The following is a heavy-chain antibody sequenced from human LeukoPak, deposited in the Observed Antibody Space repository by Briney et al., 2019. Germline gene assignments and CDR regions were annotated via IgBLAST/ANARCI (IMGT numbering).Heavy chain of an antibody. CDR2: INPNSGGT. CDR1: GYTFTGYY. Sequence: GASVKVSCKASGYTFTGYYMHWVRQAPGQGLEWMGWINPNSGGTNYAQKFQGRVTMTRDTSISTAYMELSRLRSDDTAVYYCARGGLITMVRGVIGYWGQGTLVTVSS. J-gene: IGHJ4*02. V-gene: IGHV1-2*02. D-gene: IGHD3-10*01. CDR3: ARGGLITMVRGVIGY.